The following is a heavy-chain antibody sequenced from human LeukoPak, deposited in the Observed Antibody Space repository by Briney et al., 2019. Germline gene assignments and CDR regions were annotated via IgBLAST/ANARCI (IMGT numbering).Heavy chain of an antibody. CDR2: ISSSSSYI. Sequence: PGGSLRLSCAASGFTVRSNYMSWVRQAPGKGLEWVSSISSSSSYIYYADSVKGRFTISRDNAKNSLYLQMNSLRAEDTAVYYCARDLKIVVSPDPPDIDYWGQGTLVTASS. V-gene: IGHV3-21*01. CDR3: ARDLKIVVSPDPPDIDY. J-gene: IGHJ4*02. D-gene: IGHD3-22*01. CDR1: GFTVRSNY.